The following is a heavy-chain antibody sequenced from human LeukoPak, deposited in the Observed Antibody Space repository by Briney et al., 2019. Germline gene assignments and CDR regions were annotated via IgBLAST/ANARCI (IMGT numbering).Heavy chain of an antibody. J-gene: IGHJ4*02. D-gene: IGHD7-27*01. Sequence: SETLSLTCTVSGGSISSYYWSWIRQPPGKGLEWIGYIYYSGSTNYNPSLKSRVTISMDTSKNQFSLKLSSVTAADTAVYYCARGRGNWGFDYWGQETLVTVSS. CDR3: ARGRGNWGFDY. V-gene: IGHV4-59*01. CDR1: GGSISSYY. CDR2: IYYSGST.